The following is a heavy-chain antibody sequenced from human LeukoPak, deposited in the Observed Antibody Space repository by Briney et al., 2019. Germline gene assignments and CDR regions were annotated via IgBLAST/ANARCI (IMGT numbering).Heavy chain of an antibody. CDR2: IYSGGST. CDR3: ARYGNGGNCYFDS. Sequence: PGGSLRLSCAASGLTVSSNYMSWVRQAPGRGLEWVSVIYSGGSTHYADSVKGRFTISRDHSNNTLYLQMNSLRAEDTALYYCARYGNGGNCYFDSWGQGTLVTVSS. V-gene: IGHV3-53*01. CDR1: GLTVSSNY. J-gene: IGHJ4*02. D-gene: IGHD2-15*01.